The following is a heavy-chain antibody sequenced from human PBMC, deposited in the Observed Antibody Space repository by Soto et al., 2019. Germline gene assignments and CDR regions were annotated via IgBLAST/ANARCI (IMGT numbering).Heavy chain of an antibody. CDR1: GFTLDNYA. V-gene: IGHV3-23*01. J-gene: IGHJ4*02. CDR2: ISGTDGST. Sequence: EVHLLVSGGGLVQPGGSLRLSCAASGFTLDNYAMTWVRQAPGKGLEWVSAISGTDGSTYYADTVKGRFTISRDNSKNTLYLQMNSLRAEDTSIYYCAKVRFCSGGDCYCIDYWGQASLVTVSS. D-gene: IGHD2-15*01. CDR3: AKVRFCSGGDCYCIDY.